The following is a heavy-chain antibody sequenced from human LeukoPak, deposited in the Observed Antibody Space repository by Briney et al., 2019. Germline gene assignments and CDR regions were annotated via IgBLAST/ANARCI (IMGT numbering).Heavy chain of an antibody. CDR2: IYYSGNT. J-gene: IGHJ3*02. Sequence: TLSGGATFRDRDYIGVLPQPPSKSLEWIGFIYYSGNTYYSSSLKSRITISIDTSKNQFSLSLSSVTVADTAVYYCAREGTAHAFDIWGQGTMVTVSS. CDR1: GGATFRDRDY. D-gene: IGHD3-10*01. CDR3: AREGTAHAFDI. V-gene: IGHV4-31*03.